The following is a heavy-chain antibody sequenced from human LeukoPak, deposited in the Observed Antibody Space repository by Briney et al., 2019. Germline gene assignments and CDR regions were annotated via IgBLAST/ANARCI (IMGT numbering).Heavy chain of an antibody. CDR2: IKQDGSEE. CDR3: ARVFEHYDFWSGYSYYYYMDV. D-gene: IGHD3-3*01. CDR1: GFTFSSYW. V-gene: IGHV3-7*01. Sequence: GGSLRLSCAASGFTFSSYWMSWVRQAPGKGLEWVANIKQDGSEEYYVDSVKGRFTISRDNAKNSLYLQMNSLRAEDTAVYYCARVFEHYDFWSGYSYYYYMDVWGKGTTVTVSS. J-gene: IGHJ6*03.